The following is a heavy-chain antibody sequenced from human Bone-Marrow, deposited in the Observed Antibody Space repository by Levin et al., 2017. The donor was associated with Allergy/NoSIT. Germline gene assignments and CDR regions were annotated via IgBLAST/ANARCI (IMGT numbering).Heavy chain of an antibody. Sequence: SGPTLVKPTQTLTLTCTFSGFSLRNFGVGVGWIRQPPGKALEWLALIYWDDDKRYSPSLKSRLTITEDTSKNQVVLSMTNMDPVDTATYYCAHTQGGNIDDPFDIWGQGTMVTVSS. J-gene: IGHJ3*02. CDR1: GFSLRNFGVG. CDR2: IYWDDDK. V-gene: IGHV2-5*02. D-gene: IGHD4-23*01. CDR3: AHTQGGNIDDPFDI.